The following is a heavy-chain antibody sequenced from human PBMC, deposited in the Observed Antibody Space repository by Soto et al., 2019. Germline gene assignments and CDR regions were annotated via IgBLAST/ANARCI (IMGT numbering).Heavy chain of an antibody. CDR2: ITSKSTYI. CDR1: GFTFRDYS. Sequence: EVQLVESGGGLVKPGGSLRLSCAASGFTFRDYSLNWVRQAPGKGLEGVSSITSKSTYIYYADSVKGRFTIYRDNAKSSLYIQMDRLRADDTAVYFCARSGVAALDSWCQGTLVTVSS. CDR3: ARSGVAALDS. V-gene: IGHV3-21*06. D-gene: IGHD2-8*01. J-gene: IGHJ5*01.